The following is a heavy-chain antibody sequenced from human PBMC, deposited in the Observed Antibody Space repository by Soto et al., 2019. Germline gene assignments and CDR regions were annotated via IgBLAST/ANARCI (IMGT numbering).Heavy chain of an antibody. V-gene: IGHV3-23*01. CDR2: ISGSGGST. D-gene: IGHD3-3*01. J-gene: IGHJ3*02. CDR3: ATTDYDSGSGYYLYNRDDDAFDI. Sequence: GGSLRLSCAASGFTFSSYAMSWVRQAPGKGLEWVSAISGSGGSTYYTDSVKCWLTISRENSKNTLYLQMNTLRAQDTVVYYCATTDYDSGSGYYLYNRDDDAFDIWGQGTMVTVSS. CDR1: GFTFSSYA.